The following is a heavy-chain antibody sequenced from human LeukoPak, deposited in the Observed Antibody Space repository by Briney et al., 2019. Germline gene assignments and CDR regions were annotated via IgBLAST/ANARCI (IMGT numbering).Heavy chain of an antibody. CDR3: AKDRYDCSNYHDY. J-gene: IGHJ4*02. CDR1: GFTFSSYG. CDR2: IRYDGSNK. Sequence: HPGGSLRLSCAASGFTFSSYGMQWVRQAPGKGLEWVAFIRYDGSNKYYADSVKGRFTISRDKSKNTLYLQMNSLRAEDTAVYYCAKDRYDCSNYHDYWGQGTLVTVSS. V-gene: IGHV3-30*02. D-gene: IGHD4-11*01.